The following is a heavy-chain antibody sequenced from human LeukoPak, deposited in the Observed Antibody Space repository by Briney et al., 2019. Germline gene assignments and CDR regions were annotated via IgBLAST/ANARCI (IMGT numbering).Heavy chain of an antibody. CDR3: ARDDWPSGYDAFDI. V-gene: IGHV3-23*01. D-gene: IGHD2-21*01. CDR1: GFTFGTYA. Sequence: GGSLRLSCAASGFTFGTYAMTWVRRAPGKGLEWVSAVGTSGDATYYANSVKGRFTISRDNSKNTLYLQINSLRDEDTAVYYYARDDWPSGYDAFDIWGQGTMVTVSS. J-gene: IGHJ3*02. CDR2: VGTSGDAT.